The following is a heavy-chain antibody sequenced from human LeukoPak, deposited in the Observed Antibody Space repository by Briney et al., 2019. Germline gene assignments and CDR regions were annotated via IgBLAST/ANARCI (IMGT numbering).Heavy chain of an antibody. Sequence: GGSLRLSCAVSGFTFSTYAMSWVRQAPGKGLEWVSAISGSGGSTYYADSVKGRFTISRDNSKNTLYLQMNSLRAEDTAVYYCAKGGMIVVVTIDYWGQGTLVTVSS. V-gene: IGHV3-23*01. CDR3: AKGGMIVVVTIDY. CDR2: ISGSGGST. CDR1: GFTFSTYA. J-gene: IGHJ4*02. D-gene: IGHD3-22*01.